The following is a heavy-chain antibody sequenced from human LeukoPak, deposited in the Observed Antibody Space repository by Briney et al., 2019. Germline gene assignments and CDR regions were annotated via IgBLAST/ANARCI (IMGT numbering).Heavy chain of an antibody. CDR1: GGSITGYY. J-gene: IGHJ4*02. D-gene: IGHD3-9*01. CDR3: ARGNILTGYCFDF. Sequence: SETLSLTRAVYGGSITGYYWSWIRQTPGRELEWVGEIHYTGATSYNPSLKSRATISTDTSKNQFSLRLSSVTAADTAVYYCARGNILTGYCFDFWGQGALVTVSS. V-gene: IGHV4-34*01. CDR2: IHYTGAT.